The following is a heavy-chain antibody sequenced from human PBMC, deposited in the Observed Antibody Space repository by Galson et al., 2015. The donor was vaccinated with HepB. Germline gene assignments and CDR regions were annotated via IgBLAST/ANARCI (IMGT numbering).Heavy chain of an antibody. J-gene: IGHJ4*02. CDR2: ISYDGSNK. Sequence: SLRLSCAASGFTFSSYAMHWVRQAPGKGLEWVAVISYDGSNKYYADSVKGRFTISRDNSKNTLYLQMNSLRAEDTAVYYCARGEGYSYVFDYWGQGTLVTVSS. V-gene: IGHV3-30-3*01. D-gene: IGHD5-18*01. CDR1: GFTFSSYA. CDR3: ARGEGYSYVFDY.